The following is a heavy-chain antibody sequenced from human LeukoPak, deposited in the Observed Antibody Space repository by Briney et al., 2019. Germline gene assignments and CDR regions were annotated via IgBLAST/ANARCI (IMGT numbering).Heavy chain of an antibody. Sequence: PSETLSLTCTVSGGSISSYYWSWIRQPPGKGLEWIGSIYYSGSTYYNPSLKSRVTISVDTSKNQFSLRLSSVTAADTAVYYCARETYYYDSSGYYPDAFDIWGQGTMVTVSS. V-gene: IGHV4-59*12. CDR3: ARETYYYDSSGYYPDAFDI. CDR1: GGSISSYY. J-gene: IGHJ3*02. D-gene: IGHD3-22*01. CDR2: IYYSGST.